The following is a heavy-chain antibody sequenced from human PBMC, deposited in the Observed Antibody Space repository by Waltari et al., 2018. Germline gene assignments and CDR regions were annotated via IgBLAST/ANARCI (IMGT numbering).Heavy chain of an antibody. CDR3: VTDRGDFDY. CDR1: GMSTRTFNSAY. CDR2: IKTDSEGAAT. Sequence: VQLVESGGGLVQPGGSLRLSCGVSGMSTRTFNSAYMSWVRRAPTRGLGWIGRIKTDSEGAATEFAAPVKGRFSISRDDSKKTLYLQLSSLEKDDTAVYYCVTDRGDFDYWGQGTLVTVSS. V-gene: IGHV3-15*01. D-gene: IGHD3-10*01. J-gene: IGHJ4*02.